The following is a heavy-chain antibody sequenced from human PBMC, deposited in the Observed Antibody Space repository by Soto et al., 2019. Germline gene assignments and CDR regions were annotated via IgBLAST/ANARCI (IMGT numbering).Heavy chain of an antibody. CDR2: ISAYNGNT. CDR3: ARVYCSGGSCYSIDY. V-gene: IGHV1-18*01. CDR1: GYTFTSYA. Sequence: ASVKVSCKASGYTFTSYAMHWVRQAPGQGLEWMGWISAYNGNTNYAQKLQGRVTMTRDTSTSTVYMELSSLRSEDTAVYYCARVYCSGGSCYSIDYWGQGTLVTVSS. J-gene: IGHJ4*02. D-gene: IGHD2-15*01.